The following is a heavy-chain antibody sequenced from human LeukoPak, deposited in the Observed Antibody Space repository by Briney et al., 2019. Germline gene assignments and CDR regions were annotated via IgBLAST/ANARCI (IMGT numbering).Heavy chain of an antibody. CDR1: GFTFSSYA. Sequence: PGGSLRLSCAASGFTFSSYAMHWVRQAPGKGLEWVAVISYDGSNKYYADSVKGRFTTSRDNSKNTLYLQMNSLGAEDTAVYYCARVRKYQLLYSWFDPWGQGTLVTVSS. CDR3: ARVRKYQLLYSWFDP. J-gene: IGHJ5*02. V-gene: IGHV3-30-3*01. D-gene: IGHD2-2*02. CDR2: ISYDGSNK.